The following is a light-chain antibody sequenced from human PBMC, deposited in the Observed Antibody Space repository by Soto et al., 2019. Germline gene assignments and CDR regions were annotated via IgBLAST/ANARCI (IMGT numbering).Light chain of an antibody. CDR1: QSVANNY. V-gene: IGKV3-20*01. CDR2: GAS. J-gene: IGKJ4*01. Sequence: EIVLTQSPVTLSLSPGERATLSCRASQSVANNYLAWYQQKPGQPPRVLFFGASTRAIGIPDRFSGSGSGTDFSLTITRLEPEDFAVYYCQQYGSSPLTFGGGSKVEIK. CDR3: QQYGSSPLT.